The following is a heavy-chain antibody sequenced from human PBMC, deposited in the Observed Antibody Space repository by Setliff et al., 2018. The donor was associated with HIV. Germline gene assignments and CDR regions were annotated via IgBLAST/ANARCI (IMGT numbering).Heavy chain of an antibody. D-gene: IGHD5-12*01. CDR3: AKSSPSIGYISDH. CDR1: GGSISSHY. J-gene: IGHJ4*02. Sequence: SETLSLTCTVSGGSISSHYWSWIRQPPGKGLEWIGSIYYNGITNYNPSLKSRVTITLDTSKNQFSLKVTSLTAADTAVYFCAKSSPSIGYISDHWGQGTLVTVSS. V-gene: IGHV4-59*11. CDR2: IYYNGIT.